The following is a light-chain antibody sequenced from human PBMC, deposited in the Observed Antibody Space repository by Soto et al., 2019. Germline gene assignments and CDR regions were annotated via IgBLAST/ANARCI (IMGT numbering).Light chain of an antibody. CDR3: QQYGSSPTT. J-gene: IGKJ1*01. CDR2: GAS. CDR1: QSVSSTY. V-gene: IGKV3-20*01. Sequence: EIVLTQSPGTLSLSPGERAIFSCRASQSVSSTYLAWYQQKPGQAPRLLIYGASSRATGIPDRFSGSGSGTDFTLTISRLQPEDFAVYYCQQYGSSPTTFGQGTKVDI.